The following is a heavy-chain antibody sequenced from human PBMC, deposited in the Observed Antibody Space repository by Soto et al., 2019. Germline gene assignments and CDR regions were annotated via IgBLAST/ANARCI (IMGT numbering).Heavy chain of an antibody. J-gene: IGHJ5*02. Sequence: EVQLVESGGGLVQPGGSLKLSCAASEFTFSSSAIHWVRQASGKGLEWVGRIRSKAHNYATEYGPSVKGRITISRDDSKNTAYLQMNSLKIEDTAVYYCTGSVRGAENWFDPWGQGTLVTVSS. V-gene: IGHV3-73*02. CDR1: EFTFSSSA. CDR2: IRSKAHNYAT. D-gene: IGHD3-10*01. CDR3: TGSVRGAENWFDP.